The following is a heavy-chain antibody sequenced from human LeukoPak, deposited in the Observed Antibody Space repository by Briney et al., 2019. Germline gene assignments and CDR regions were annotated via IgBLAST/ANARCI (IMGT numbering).Heavy chain of an antibody. D-gene: IGHD5-12*01. Sequence: PSQTLSLTCAVSGGSISSGGYSWSWLRQPPGTGLEWIGYIYHSGSTYYNPSLKSRVTISVDRSKNQFSLKLSSVTAADTAVYYCARIVATIGTPFYFDYWGQGTLVTVSS. CDR3: ARIVATIGTPFYFDY. CDR2: IYHSGST. CDR1: GGSISSGGYS. J-gene: IGHJ4*02. V-gene: IGHV4-30-2*01.